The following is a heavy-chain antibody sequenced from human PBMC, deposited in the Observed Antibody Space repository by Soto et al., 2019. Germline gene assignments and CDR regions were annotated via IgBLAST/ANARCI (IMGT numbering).Heavy chain of an antibody. CDR1: GFTFSSYA. CDR2: ISGSGGST. J-gene: IGHJ3*02. D-gene: IGHD2-15*01. Sequence: GGSLRLSCAASGFTFSSYAMSWVRQAPGKGLEWVSAISGSGGSTYYADSVRGRFTISRDNSKNTLYLQMNSLRAEDTAVYYCAHVPGYCSGGSCYWAAFDIWGQGTMVTVSS. CDR3: AHVPGYCSGGSCYWAAFDI. V-gene: IGHV3-23*01.